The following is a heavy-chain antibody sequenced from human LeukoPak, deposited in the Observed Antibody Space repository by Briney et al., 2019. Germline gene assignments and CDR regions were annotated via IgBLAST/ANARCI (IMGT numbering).Heavy chain of an antibody. CDR2: IKQDGSEK. CDR1: GFTFSSYW. CDR3: ARVYYDSSGYYLFFDY. D-gene: IGHD3-22*01. J-gene: IGHJ4*02. Sequence: PGGSLRLSCAASGFTFSSYWMSWVRQAPGKGLEWLANIKQDGSEKYYVDSVKGRFTISRDNAKNSLYLQMNSLRAEDTAVYYCARVYYDSSGYYLFFDYWGQGTLVTVSS. V-gene: IGHV3-7*01.